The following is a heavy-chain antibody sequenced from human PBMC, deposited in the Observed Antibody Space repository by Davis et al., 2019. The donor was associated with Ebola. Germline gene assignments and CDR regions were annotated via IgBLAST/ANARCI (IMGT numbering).Heavy chain of an antibody. CDR2: INSDGSST. V-gene: IGHV3-74*01. CDR1: GFTFSSCW. CDR3: ARGRYCSSTSCYPNWFDP. J-gene: IGHJ5*02. Sequence: PGGSLRLSCAASGFTFSSCWMHWVRQAPGKGLVWVSRINSDGSSTNYADSVKGRFTISRDNAKNSLYLQMNSLRAEDTAVYYCARGRYCSSTSCYPNWFDPWGQGTLVTVSS. D-gene: IGHD2-2*01.